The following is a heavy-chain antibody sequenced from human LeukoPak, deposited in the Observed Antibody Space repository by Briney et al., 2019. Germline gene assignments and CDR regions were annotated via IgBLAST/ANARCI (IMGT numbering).Heavy chain of an antibody. Sequence: GAAVSGSCTWSEYTVTGKGVSWGGHRPIKKIEWMGWISAYNGNTNYAQKLQGRVTMTTDTSTSTAYMELRSLRSDDTAVYYCARVVGITGTKGPNWFDPWGQGTLVTVSS. CDR3: ARVVGITGTKGPNWFDP. V-gene: IGHV1-18*01. D-gene: IGHD1-7*01. J-gene: IGHJ5*02. CDR2: ISAYNGNT. CDR1: EYTVTGKG.